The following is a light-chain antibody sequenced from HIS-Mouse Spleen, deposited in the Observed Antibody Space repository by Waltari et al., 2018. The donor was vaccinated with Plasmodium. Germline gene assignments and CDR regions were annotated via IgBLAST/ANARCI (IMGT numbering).Light chain of an antibody. CDR2: DVS. J-gene: IGLJ1*01. Sequence: QSALTQPRSVSGSPGQSVTISCTGTSSDVGGYNYVSWYQHHPGKAPKLRIYDVSKRPSGVPCRFSGSKSGNTASLTISGLQAEDEADYYCCSYAGSYTYVFGTGTKVTVL. CDR3: CSYAGSYTYV. CDR1: SSDVGGYNY. V-gene: IGLV2-11*01.